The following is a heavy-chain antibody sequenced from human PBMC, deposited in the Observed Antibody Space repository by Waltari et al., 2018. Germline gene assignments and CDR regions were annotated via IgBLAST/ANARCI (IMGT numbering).Heavy chain of an antibody. D-gene: IGHD6-19*01. J-gene: IGHJ4*02. CDR3: AKDGEAVAPWGSYFDY. CDR1: GFTFSSYG. Sequence: QVQLVESGGGVVQPGGSLRLSCAASGFTFSSYGMHWVRQAPGKGLEWVAFIRYEGSNKYYADSVKGRFTISRDNSKNTLYLQMNSLRAEDTAVYYCAKDGEAVAPWGSYFDYWGQGTLVTVSS. CDR2: IRYEGSNK. V-gene: IGHV3-30*02.